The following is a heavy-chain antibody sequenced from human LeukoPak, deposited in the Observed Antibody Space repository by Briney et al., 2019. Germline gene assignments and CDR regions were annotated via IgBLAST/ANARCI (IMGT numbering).Heavy chain of an antibody. CDR3: AADGRSSNFDY. Sequence: GASVKVSCKASGFTFTSSAMQWVRQARGQRLEWIGWIVVGSGNTNYAQKFQERVTITRDMSTSTAYMELSSLRSEDTAMYYCAADGRSSNFDYWGQGTLVTVSS. CDR2: IVVGSGNT. J-gene: IGHJ4*02. V-gene: IGHV1-58*02. CDR1: GFTFTSSA.